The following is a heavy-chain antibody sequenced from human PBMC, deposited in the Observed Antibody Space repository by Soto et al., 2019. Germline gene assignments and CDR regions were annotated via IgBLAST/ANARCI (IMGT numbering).Heavy chain of an antibody. CDR3: ARGLITGSQYSGGWYYFDS. Sequence: SETLSLTCTVSGDSLSSASYYWAWIRQPPGKVLEWIGSIFFNGGAYYTPSLESRVTISVDTSKNKLSLRLRSVTAADTAVYYCARGLITGSQYSGGWYYFDSWGKGTQVTVSS. CDR1: GDSLSSASYY. J-gene: IGHJ4*02. CDR2: IFFNGGA. V-gene: IGHV4-39*01. D-gene: IGHD2-15*01.